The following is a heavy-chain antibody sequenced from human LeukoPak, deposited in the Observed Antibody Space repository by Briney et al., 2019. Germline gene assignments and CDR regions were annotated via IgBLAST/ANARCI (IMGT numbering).Heavy chain of an antibody. CDR3: ARASSGYQDY. Sequence: GGSLRLSCAAWGFTFSSYGMQGVRQAPGKGLEGVAVICYDGSNKYYADSVKGRFTISRDNSKNTLYLQMNSLRAEDTAVYYCARASSGYQDYWGQGTLVTVSS. CDR2: ICYDGSNK. D-gene: IGHD3-22*01. J-gene: IGHJ4*02. V-gene: IGHV3-33*01. CDR1: GFTFSSYG.